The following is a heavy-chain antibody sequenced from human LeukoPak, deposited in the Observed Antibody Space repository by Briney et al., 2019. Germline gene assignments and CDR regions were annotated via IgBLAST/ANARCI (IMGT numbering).Heavy chain of an antibody. CDR2: AGGSDGST. CDR3: AKRDSIGGWVDY. D-gene: IGHD6-19*01. J-gene: IGHJ4*02. V-gene: IGHV3-23*01. Sequence: GGSLRLSCAASGFTSSNYPMGWVRQPPGKGLQWVSIAGGSDGSTYYGDPVKGRFTISRDNSKDTLYLQMNSLRADDTAVYFCAKRDSIGGWVDYWGQGALVTVSS. CDR1: GFTSSNYP.